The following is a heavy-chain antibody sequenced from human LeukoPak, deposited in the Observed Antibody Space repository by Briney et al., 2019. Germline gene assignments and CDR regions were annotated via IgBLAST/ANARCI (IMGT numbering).Heavy chain of an antibody. Sequence: SETLSLTCTVSGGSISSYYWSWIRQPPGKGLEWIGYIYYSGSTNYNPSLKSRVTISVDKSKNQFSLKLSSVTAADTAVYYCAREPPHYYDSSGYYPGAFDIWGQGTMVTVSS. J-gene: IGHJ3*02. CDR3: AREPPHYYDSSGYYPGAFDI. CDR1: GGSISSYY. D-gene: IGHD3-22*01. V-gene: IGHV4-59*01. CDR2: IYYSGST.